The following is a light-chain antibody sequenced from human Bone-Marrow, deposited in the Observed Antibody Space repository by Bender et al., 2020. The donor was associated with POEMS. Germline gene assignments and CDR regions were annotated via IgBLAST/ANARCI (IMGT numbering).Light chain of an antibody. CDR1: SSDIGGYNY. Sequence: QSALTQPPSASGSPGQSVTISCTGTSSDIGGYNYVSWYQQHPGKAPKVMIYDVSKRPSGVPDRFSASKSGNTASLTISGLQAEDEADYYCCSYADSYTYVFGTGTKVTVL. J-gene: IGLJ1*01. CDR3: CSYADSYTYV. V-gene: IGLV2-11*01. CDR2: DVS.